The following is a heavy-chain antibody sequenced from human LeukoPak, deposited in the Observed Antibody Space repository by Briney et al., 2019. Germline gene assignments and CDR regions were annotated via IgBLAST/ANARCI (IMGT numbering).Heavy chain of an antibody. V-gene: IGHV4-39*01. CDR3: VRLRTTHDAFDI. J-gene: IGHJ3*02. D-gene: IGHD1-7*01. Sequence: SETLSLTCTVSGGSISSSSYYWDWIRQPPGERLEWIGSIYYSGGTYYNPSLKSRVTISVDTSKNQFSLKLSSVTAADTAVYYCVRLRTTHDAFDIWGQGTMVTVSS. CDR1: GGSISSSSYY. CDR2: IYYSGGT.